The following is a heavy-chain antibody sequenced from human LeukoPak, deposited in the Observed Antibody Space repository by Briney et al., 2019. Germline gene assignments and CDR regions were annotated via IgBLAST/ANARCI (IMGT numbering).Heavy chain of an antibody. V-gene: IGHV3-23*01. J-gene: IGHJ4*02. Sequence: PGGPLRLSCAASGFTFSTYAMSWVRQAPGKGLEWVSAISGRGGITYYAESAKGRVTISRENSKNPLYLQMNSLRAEDTSIYFCAKALEQETVIELDSWGQGTLVTVSS. CDR3: AKALEQETVIELDS. CDR2: ISGRGGIT. D-gene: IGHD2-21*02. CDR1: GFTFSTYA.